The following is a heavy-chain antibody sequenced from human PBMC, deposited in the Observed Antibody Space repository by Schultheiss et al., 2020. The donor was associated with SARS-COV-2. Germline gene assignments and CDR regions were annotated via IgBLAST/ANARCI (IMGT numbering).Heavy chain of an antibody. CDR1: GGSISSYY. D-gene: IGHD3-22*01. Sequence: SETLSLTCTVSGGSISSYYWSWIRQPPGKGLEWIGEIYHSGSTNYNPSLKSRVTISVDTSKNQFSLKLSSVTAADTAVYYCARSYYDSSGSEGYFDYWGQGTLVTVSS. CDR3: ARSYYDSSGSEGYFDY. CDR2: IYHSGST. V-gene: IGHV4-59*12. J-gene: IGHJ4*02.